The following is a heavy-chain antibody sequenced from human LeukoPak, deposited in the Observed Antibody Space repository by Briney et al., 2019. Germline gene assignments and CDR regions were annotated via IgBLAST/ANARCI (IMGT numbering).Heavy chain of an antibody. CDR3: AREGRAYYDSSGYYYDAFDI. CDR2: IYSGGST. J-gene: IGHJ3*02. V-gene: IGHV3-53*01. Sequence: PGGSLRLSCAASGFTVSSNYMSWVRQAPGKGLEWVSVIYSGGSTYYADSVMGRFTIYRDNSKNTLYLQMNSLRAENTAVYYCAREGRAYYDSSGYYYDAFDIWGQGTMVTVSS. CDR1: GFTVSSNY. D-gene: IGHD3-22*01.